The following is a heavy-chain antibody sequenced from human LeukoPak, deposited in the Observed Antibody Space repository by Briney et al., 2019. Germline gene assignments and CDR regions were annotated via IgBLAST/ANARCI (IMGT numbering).Heavy chain of an antibody. D-gene: IGHD5-18*01. CDR1: GGSFSGYY. CDR2: VNLGGST. CDR3: ARHTGGYTYGLVY. Sequence: SETLSLTCAVYGGSFSGYYWNWIRQPPGKGLEWIGEVNLGGSTNYNPSLKSRVTISVDTSKNQFSLNLSSVTAADTALYYCARHTGGYTYGLVYWGQGTLVTVSS. J-gene: IGHJ4*02. V-gene: IGHV4-34*01.